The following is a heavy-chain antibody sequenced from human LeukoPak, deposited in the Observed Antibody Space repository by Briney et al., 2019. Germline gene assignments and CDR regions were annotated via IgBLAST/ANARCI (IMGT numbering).Heavy chain of an antibody. V-gene: IGHV4-4*07. CDR3: AGEARSGYEGFWSDP. J-gene: IGHJ5*02. D-gene: IGHD5-12*01. CDR2: IYSTGTT. Sequence: PSETLSLTCTVSGGSMNQYYWSWIRQPAGKGLEWIGRIYSTGTTYYKPSLKSRVTMSVDTSHNQFFLKLNSVTAADTAVYYCAGEARSGYEGFWSDPWGQGTVVTVSS. CDR1: GGSMNQYY.